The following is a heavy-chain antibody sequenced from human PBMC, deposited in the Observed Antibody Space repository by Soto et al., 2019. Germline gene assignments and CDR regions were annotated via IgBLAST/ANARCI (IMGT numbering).Heavy chain of an antibody. CDR2: IYPGDSDT. CDR1: GYSFTSYW. V-gene: IGHV5-51*01. J-gene: IGHJ6*02. D-gene: IGHD4-17*01. Sequence: EVQLVQSGAEVKKPGESLRISCKGSGYSFTSYWIGWVRQMPGKGLEWMGIIYPGDSDTRYSPSFQGQVTISADKSISTAYLQWSSLKASDTAMYYCARQGTTVTTVEYYGMDVWGQGTTVTVSS. CDR3: ARQGTTVTTVEYYGMDV.